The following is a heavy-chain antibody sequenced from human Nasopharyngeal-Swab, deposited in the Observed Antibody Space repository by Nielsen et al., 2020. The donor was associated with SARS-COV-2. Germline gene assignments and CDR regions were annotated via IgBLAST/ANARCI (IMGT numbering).Heavy chain of an antibody. CDR1: GFTFSSYA. J-gene: IGHJ4*02. CDR2: ISGSGGST. CDR3: AKDRTTMVRGVDY. Sequence: GESLKLSCAASGFTFSSYAMSWVRQDPGKGLEWVSAISGSGGSTYYADSVKGRFTISRDNSKNTLYLQMNSLRAEDTAVYYCAKDRTTMVRGVDYWGQGTLVTVSS. V-gene: IGHV3-23*01. D-gene: IGHD3-10*01.